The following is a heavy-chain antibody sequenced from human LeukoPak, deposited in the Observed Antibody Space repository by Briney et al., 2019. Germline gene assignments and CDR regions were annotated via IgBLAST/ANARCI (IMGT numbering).Heavy chain of an antibody. CDR1: GFTFSSYG. CDR2: ISGSGGST. J-gene: IGHJ4*02. Sequence: PGGSLRLSCAASGFTFSSYGMSWVRQAPGKGLEWVSAISGSGGSTYYADSVKGRFTISRDNSKNTLYLQMNSLRAEDTAVYYCAKCNGDGYNFDYFDYWGQGTLVTVSS. V-gene: IGHV3-23*01. CDR3: AKCNGDGYNFDYFDY. D-gene: IGHD5-24*01.